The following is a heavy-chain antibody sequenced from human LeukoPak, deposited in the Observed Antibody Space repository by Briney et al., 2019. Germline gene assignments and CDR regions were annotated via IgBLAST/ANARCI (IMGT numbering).Heavy chain of an antibody. CDR3: AKAGPYYDSSGYYFDAFDI. J-gene: IGHJ3*02. V-gene: IGHV3-23*01. CDR1: GFTFSSYA. CDR2: ISGSGGST. D-gene: IGHD3-22*01. Sequence: GGSLRLSCAASGFTFSSYAMSWVRQAPGKGLEWVPAISGSGGSTYYADSVKGRFTISRDNSKNTLYLQMNSLRAEDTAVYYCAKAGPYYDSSGYYFDAFDIWGQGTMVTVSS.